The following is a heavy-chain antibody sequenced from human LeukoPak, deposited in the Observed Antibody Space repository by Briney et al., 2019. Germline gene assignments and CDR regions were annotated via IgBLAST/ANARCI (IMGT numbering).Heavy chain of an antibody. D-gene: IGHD3-10*01. J-gene: IGHJ4*02. CDR1: GFTFSSYA. CDR2: ISGSGGRT. CDR3: AKDPEVLWFGELLPRSYFDY. Sequence: GGSLRLSCAASGFTFSSYAMSWVRQAPGKGLEWVSAISGSGGRTYYADSVKGRFTISRDNSKNTLYLQTNSLRAEDTAVYYCAKDPEVLWFGELLPRSYFDYWGQGTLVTVSS. V-gene: IGHV3-23*01.